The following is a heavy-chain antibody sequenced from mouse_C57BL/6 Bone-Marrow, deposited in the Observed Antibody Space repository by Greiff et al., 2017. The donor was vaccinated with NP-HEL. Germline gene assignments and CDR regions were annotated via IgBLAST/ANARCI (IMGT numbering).Heavy chain of an antibody. CDR3: AREGGLRRRTYAMDY. Sequence: EVMLVESEGGLVQPGSSMKLSCTASGFTFRDYYMAWVRQVPEKGLEWVANINYDGSSTYSLASLKSRFIFSRDNATNLLSLQMRSLKAEDTATYYGAREGGLRRRTYAMDYWGQGTSVTVSS. V-gene: IGHV5-16*01. J-gene: IGHJ4*01. CDR1: GFTFRDYY. CDR2: INYDGSST. D-gene: IGHD2-4*01.